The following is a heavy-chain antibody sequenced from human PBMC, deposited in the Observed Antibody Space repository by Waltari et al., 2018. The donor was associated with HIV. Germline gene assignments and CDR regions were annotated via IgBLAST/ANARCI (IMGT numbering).Heavy chain of an antibody. CDR1: GYTFT. V-gene: IGHV1-3*01. Sequence: VQLVQSGAEVKKPGASVKVSCKPSGYTFTMHWVRQAPGRRLEWMGWINAGNGNTRYSDNFQGRITITRDTSASTAYMELRSLRYEDTAVYYCAKGVVGDNYGWYFDLWGRGTLVTVSS. D-gene: IGHD4-17*01. CDR3: AKGVVGDNYGWYFDL. CDR2: INAGNGNT. J-gene: IGHJ2*01.